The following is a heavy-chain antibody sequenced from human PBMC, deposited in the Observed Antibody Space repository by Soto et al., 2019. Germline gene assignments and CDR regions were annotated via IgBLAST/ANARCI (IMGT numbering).Heavy chain of an antibody. CDR3: ARDVGPGH. V-gene: IGHV1-69*08. J-gene: IGHJ4*02. Sequence: QVQLVQSGAEVKKPGSSVKVSCKASGGTFSSYTISWVRQAPGQGLEWMGRIIPILGIANYAQKFQGRVTIAADKATSTAYMELSSLRSEDTAVYYCARDVGPGHWGQGTLVTVSS. D-gene: IGHD2-15*01. CDR2: IIPILGIA. CDR1: GGTFSSYT.